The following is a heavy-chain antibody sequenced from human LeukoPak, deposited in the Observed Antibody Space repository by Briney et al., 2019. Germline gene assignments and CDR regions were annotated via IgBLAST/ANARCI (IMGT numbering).Heavy chain of an antibody. V-gene: IGHV3-66*01. Sequence: GGSLRLSCAASGFIVSSNYMSWVRQAPGKGLEWVSVIYSGGSTYYEDSVKGRFTISRDNSKNTLYLQMNSLRAEDTAVYYCAPIAIRSGYWGQGTLVTVSS. CDR3: APIAIRSGY. CDR2: IYSGGST. CDR1: GFIVSSNY. D-gene: IGHD3-9*01. J-gene: IGHJ4*02.